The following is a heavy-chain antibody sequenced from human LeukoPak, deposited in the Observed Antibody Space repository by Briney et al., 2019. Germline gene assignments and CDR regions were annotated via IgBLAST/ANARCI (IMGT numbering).Heavy chain of an antibody. Sequence: PSETLSLTCAVYGESFSGYYWSWIRQPPGKGLEWIGEINHSGSTNYNPSLKSRVTISVDTSKDQFSLKLSSVTAADTAVYYCAREFGSHYDSSGYYLDYWGQGTLVTVSS. CDR1: GESFSGYY. V-gene: IGHV4-34*01. CDR3: AREFGSHYDSSGYYLDY. J-gene: IGHJ4*02. CDR2: INHSGST. D-gene: IGHD3-22*01.